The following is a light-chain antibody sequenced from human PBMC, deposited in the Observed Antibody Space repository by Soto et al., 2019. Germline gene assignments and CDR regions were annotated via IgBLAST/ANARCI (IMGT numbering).Light chain of an antibody. V-gene: IGLV1-40*01. Sequence: QSVLTQSPSVSGAPGQRVTLSCTGSSSNIGAGYDVHWYQQLPGAAPKLLIYDNNNRPSGVPDRFSGSKSGASASLAITGLQAEDEADYYCQSYDTRLSGYVFGTGTKVNGL. CDR2: DNN. CDR1: SSNIGAGYD. CDR3: QSYDTRLSGYV. J-gene: IGLJ1*01.